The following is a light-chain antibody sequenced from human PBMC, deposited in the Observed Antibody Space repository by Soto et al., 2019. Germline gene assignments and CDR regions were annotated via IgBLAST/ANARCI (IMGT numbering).Light chain of an antibody. Sequence: DFQMTQSPSSLSASVGDRVTITCRASQGINNHLAWFQQKPGKVPKALIYAASTLQSGVPSRFSRSGSGTDFTLTISSLQPEDVATYYCQNYNSAPAAGTFGAGTKVEIK. V-gene: IGKV1-27*01. CDR3: QNYNSAPAAGT. CDR1: QGINNH. CDR2: AAS. J-gene: IGKJ4*01.